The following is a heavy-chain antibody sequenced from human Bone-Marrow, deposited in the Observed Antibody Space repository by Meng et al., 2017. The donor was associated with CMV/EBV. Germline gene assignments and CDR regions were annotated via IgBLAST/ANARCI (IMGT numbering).Heavy chain of an antibody. CDR2: ISAYNGNT. CDR1: GYTFTSYG. Sequence: ASVKVSCKASGYTFTSYGISWVRQAPGQGLEWMGWISAYNGNTNYAQKLQGRVTMTTDTSTSTAYMELRSLRSHDTAVYYFATYKQELDDRLQSFDYWGQGTLVTVSS. J-gene: IGHJ4*02. D-gene: IGHD6-13*01. CDR3: ATYKQELDDRLQSFDY. V-gene: IGHV1-18*01.